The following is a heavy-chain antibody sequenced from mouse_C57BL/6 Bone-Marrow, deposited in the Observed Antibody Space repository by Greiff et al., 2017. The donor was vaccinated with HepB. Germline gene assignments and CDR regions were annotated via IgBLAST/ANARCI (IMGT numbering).Heavy chain of an antibody. CDR1: GYTFTSHW. CDR2: IFPGSGST. CDR3: ARIYYYGSSSIDGAMDY. J-gene: IGHJ4*01. D-gene: IGHD1-1*01. Sequence: VQLQQSGPELVRPGASVKISCKAPGYTFTSHWMQWVRQRPGQGLEWIGEIFPGSGSTYYNEKFKGKATLTVDTSSSTAYMQLSSLTSEDSAVYFCARIYYYGSSSIDGAMDYWGQGTSVTVSS. V-gene: IGHV1-56*01.